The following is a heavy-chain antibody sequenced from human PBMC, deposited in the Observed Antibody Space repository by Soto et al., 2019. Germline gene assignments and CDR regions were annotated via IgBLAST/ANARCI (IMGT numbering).Heavy chain of an antibody. V-gene: IGHV3-48*02. CDR2: ISSSSSTI. D-gene: IGHD1-20*01. CDR1: GFTFSSYS. J-gene: IGHJ6*02. CDR3: ARDRGNWNKRDYYYGMDV. Sequence: EVQLVESGGGLVQPGGSLRLSCAASGFTFSSYSMNWVRQAPGKGLEWVSYISSSSSTIYYADSVKGRFTISRDNAKNSQYLQMNSLRDEDTAVYYCARDRGNWNKRDYYYGMDVWGQGTTVTVSS.